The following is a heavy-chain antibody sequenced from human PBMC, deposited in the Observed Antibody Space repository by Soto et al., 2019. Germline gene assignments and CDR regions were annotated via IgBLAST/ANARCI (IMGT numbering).Heavy chain of an antibody. CDR1: GDSISSINW. V-gene: IGHV4-4*02. J-gene: IGHJ5*02. CDR2: IYHSGIT. Sequence: QVQLQESGPGLVRPSETLSLSCAVSGDSISSINWGGWVRQPPGKGLQWIGDIYHSGITNYNPSLRGRVTISVQKSKNQFSLRLNSVTAADTAIYYCVRDRRRSNSGIDPWGQGTLVTVSS. CDR3: VRDRRRSNSGIDP. D-gene: IGHD3-10*01.